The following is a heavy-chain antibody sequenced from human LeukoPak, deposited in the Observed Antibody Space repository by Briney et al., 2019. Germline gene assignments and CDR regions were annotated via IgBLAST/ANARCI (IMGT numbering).Heavy chain of an antibody. V-gene: IGHV5-51*01. CDR3: ATHTYYCDSSGYPPYYFDY. D-gene: IGHD3-22*01. Sequence: GESLKISCKGSGYSFTSYWIGWVRQMPGKGLEWMGIIYPGDSDTRYSPSFQGQVTISADKSISTAYLQWSSLKASDTAMYYCATHTYYCDSSGYPPYYFDYWGQGTLVTVSS. J-gene: IGHJ4*02. CDR2: IYPGDSDT. CDR1: GYSFTSYW.